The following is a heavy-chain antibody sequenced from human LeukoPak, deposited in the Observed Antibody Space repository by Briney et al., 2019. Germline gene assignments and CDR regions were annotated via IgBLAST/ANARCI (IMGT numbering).Heavy chain of an antibody. CDR2: INPNSGGT. D-gene: IGHD3-9*01. J-gene: IGHJ4*02. V-gene: IGHV1-2*02. Sequence: ASVTVSCKASGYTFTGYYMHWVRQAPGQGLEWMGWINPNSGGTNYAQKFQGRVTMTRDTSISTAYMELSRLRSDDTAVYYCARVLRYFDWSIGYWGQGTLVTVSS. CDR3: ARVLRYFDWSIGY. CDR1: GYTFTGYY.